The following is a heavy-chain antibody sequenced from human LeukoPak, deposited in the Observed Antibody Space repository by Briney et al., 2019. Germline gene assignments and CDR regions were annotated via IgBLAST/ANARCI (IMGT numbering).Heavy chain of an antibody. Sequence: GGSLRLSCAASGFTFSSYSMNWVRQAPGKGLEWVSSISSSSSYIYYADSVKGQFTISRDNAKNSLYLQMNSLRAEDTAVYYCARVWGYYYYYGMDVWGQGTTVTVSS. CDR1: GFTFSSYS. CDR2: ISSSSSYI. J-gene: IGHJ6*02. D-gene: IGHD3-16*01. CDR3: ARVWGYYYYYGMDV. V-gene: IGHV3-21*01.